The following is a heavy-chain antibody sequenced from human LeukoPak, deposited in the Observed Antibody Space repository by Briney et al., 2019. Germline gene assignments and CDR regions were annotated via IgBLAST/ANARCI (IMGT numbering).Heavy chain of an antibody. V-gene: IGHV3-21*01. D-gene: IGHD5-24*01. CDR2: ITYSSSYI. J-gene: IGHJ4*02. CDR3: ARRMASILFDY. Sequence: PGGSLRLSCAASGFSFSDYTMNWVRQAPGEGLEWVSSITYSSSYIYYADSVKGRFTISRDNAKNSLYLQMNSLSAGDTAVYYCARRMASILFDYWGQGTLVTVSS. CDR1: GFSFSDYT.